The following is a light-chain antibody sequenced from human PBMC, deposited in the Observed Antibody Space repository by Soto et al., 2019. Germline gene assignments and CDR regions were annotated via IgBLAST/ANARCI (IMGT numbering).Light chain of an antibody. CDR2: EVS. CDR1: SSDVGGYKY. CDR3: SSYAPRGTVL. J-gene: IGLJ2*01. V-gene: IGLV2-14*01. Sequence: QSALTQPASVSGSPGQSITISCTGTSSDVGGYKYVSWYQQHPGKAPKLMIYEVSYRPSGVSNRFSGSKSGDTASLTISGLQADDEADYYCSSYAPRGTVLFGGGTKLTVL.